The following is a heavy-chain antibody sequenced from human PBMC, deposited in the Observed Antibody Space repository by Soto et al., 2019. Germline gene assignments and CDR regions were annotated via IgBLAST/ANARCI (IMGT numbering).Heavy chain of an antibody. CDR3: ARDSTKLRFPSRGSRGIPIDP. J-gene: IGHJ5*02. CDR1: GFTFSSYW. V-gene: IGHV3-7*01. CDR2: IKQGGSEK. D-gene: IGHD3-3*01. Sequence: GGSLRLSCAASGFTFSSYWMSWVRQAPGKGLEWVANIKQGGSEKYYVDSVKGRFTISRDNAKNSLDLQMNSLRAEDTAVYYFARDSTKLRFPSRGSRGIPIDPWGQGTLGTVSS.